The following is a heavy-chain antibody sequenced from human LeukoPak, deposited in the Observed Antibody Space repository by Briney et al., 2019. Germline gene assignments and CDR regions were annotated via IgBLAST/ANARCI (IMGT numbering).Heavy chain of an antibody. D-gene: IGHD3-16*02. J-gene: IGHJ4*02. Sequence: ASVKVSCKASGYTFTSYGISWVRQAPGQGLEWMGWISAYNGNTKYAQKLQGRVTMTTDTSTSTAYMELRSLRSDDTAVYYCAGGTIMITFGGVIALPDYWGQGTLVTVSS. V-gene: IGHV1-18*01. CDR3: AGGTIMITFGGVIALPDY. CDR2: ISAYNGNT. CDR1: GYTFTSYG.